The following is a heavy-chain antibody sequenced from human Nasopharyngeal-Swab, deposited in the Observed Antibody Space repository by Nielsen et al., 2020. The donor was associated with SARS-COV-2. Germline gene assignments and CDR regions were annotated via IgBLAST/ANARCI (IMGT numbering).Heavy chain of an antibody. CDR3: ARPMRPMGHYYFGMDV. D-gene: IGHD1-26*01. Sequence: GGSLRLSCQGSGYAFSSYWIPWVRQMPGKGLEWMGIIYPGDSNTRYSPSFQGQVTISVDKYSSTAYLQWSSLKASDTAIYYCARPMRPMGHYYFGMDVWGQGTTVTVSS. J-gene: IGHJ6*02. CDR1: GYAFSSYW. CDR2: IYPGDSNT. V-gene: IGHV5-51*01.